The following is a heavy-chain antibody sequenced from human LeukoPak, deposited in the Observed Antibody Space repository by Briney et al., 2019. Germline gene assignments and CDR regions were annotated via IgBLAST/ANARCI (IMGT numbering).Heavy chain of an antibody. J-gene: IGHJ5*02. V-gene: IGHV3-23*01. CDR3: ASPQGWFDP. CDR2: ITGSGGTT. CDR1: GFTFSSYG. Sequence: GGSLRLSCAASGFTFSSYGMSWVRQAPGKGLEWVSAITGSGGTTYYADSVKGRFTISRDNSKNTLYLQMNSLRAEDTAVYYCASPQGWFDPWGQGTLVTVSS.